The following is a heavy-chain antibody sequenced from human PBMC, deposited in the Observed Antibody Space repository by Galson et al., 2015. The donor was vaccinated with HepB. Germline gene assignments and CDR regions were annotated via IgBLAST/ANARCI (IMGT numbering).Heavy chain of an antibody. Sequence: SLRLSCAASGFTFSSYAMSWVRQAPGKGLEWVSAISGSGGSTYYADSVKGRFTISRDNSKNTLYLQMNSLRAKDTAVYYCAKEGVGADSSGWAASWFDPWGQGTLVTVSS. CDR3: AKEGVGADSSGWAASWFDP. D-gene: IGHD6-19*01. CDR1: GFTFSSYA. CDR2: ISGSGGST. J-gene: IGHJ5*02. V-gene: IGHV3-23*01.